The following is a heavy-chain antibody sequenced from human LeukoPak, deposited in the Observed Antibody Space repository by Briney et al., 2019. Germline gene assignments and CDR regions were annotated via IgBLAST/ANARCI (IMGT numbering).Heavy chain of an antibody. CDR2: IYYSGST. Sequence: PSETLSLTCTVSGGSISSHYWSWIRQPPGKGLEWIGYIYYSGSTNYNPSLKSRVTISVDTSKNQFSLKLSSVTAADTAVYYCARVGRLQDIVVVVPYYFDYWGPGTLVTVSS. D-gene: IGHD2-15*01. V-gene: IGHV4-59*11. CDR1: GGSISSHY. CDR3: ARVGRLQDIVVVVPYYFDY. J-gene: IGHJ4*02.